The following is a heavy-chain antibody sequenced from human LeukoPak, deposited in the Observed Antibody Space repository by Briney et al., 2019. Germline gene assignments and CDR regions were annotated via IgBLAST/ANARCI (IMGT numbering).Heavy chain of an antibody. CDR1: GWSFSGYY. D-gene: IGHD4-17*01. CDR2: INHSGST. Sequence: SETLSLTCAVYGWSFSGYYWSWIRQPPGKGLEWIGEINHSGSTNYNPSLKSRVTISVGTSKNQFSLKLSSVTAADRAVYYCATRLLGDHDYRGWGTLVSVS. CDR3: ATRLLGDHDY. J-gene: IGHJ4*02. V-gene: IGHV4-34*01.